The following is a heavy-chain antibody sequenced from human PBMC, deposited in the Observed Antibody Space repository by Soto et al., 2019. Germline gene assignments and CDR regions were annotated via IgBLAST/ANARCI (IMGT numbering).Heavy chain of an antibody. CDR1: GFTLSSYS. CDR3: ARDSKTWSGYPIDS. V-gene: IGHV3-48*02. J-gene: IGHJ4*02. Sequence: GGSLRLSCAASGFTLSSYSMNWVRQAPGKGLEWVSFITSSSSTIYYADSVKGRFTISRDNAKNSLYLQMNSLRDEDTAVYYCARDSKTWSGYPIDSWGQGTLVTVSS. D-gene: IGHD3-3*01. CDR2: ITSSSSTI.